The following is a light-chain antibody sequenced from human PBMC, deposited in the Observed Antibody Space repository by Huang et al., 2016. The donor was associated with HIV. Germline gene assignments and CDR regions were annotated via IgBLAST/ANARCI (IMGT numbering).Light chain of an antibody. CDR3: QQSYSIPPWT. V-gene: IGKV1-39*01. J-gene: IGKJ1*01. Sequence: DIQMTQSPSSLSASVGDRVTITCRASQSISSYLNWYQQNPGKAPKLLIYAASSLQSGVPSRFSGSGSGTDFTLTISSLQPEDFATYYCQQSYSIPPWTFGQGTKVEIK. CDR1: QSISSY. CDR2: AAS.